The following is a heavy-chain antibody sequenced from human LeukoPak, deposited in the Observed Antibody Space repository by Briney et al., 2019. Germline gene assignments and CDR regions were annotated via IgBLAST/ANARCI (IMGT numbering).Heavy chain of an antibody. CDR3: AKSIQTWSREPFDF. D-gene: IGHD1-26*01. CDR2: ISGSGDST. J-gene: IGHJ4*02. V-gene: IGHV3-23*01. CDR1: GFTFSSYA. Sequence: GGSLRLSCAASGFTFSSYAMSWVRQAPEKGLEWVSTISGSGDSTYYADSVRGRFTISSDTSKNTLYLQMNSLRAEDTALYYCAKSIQTWSREPFDFRSQGTLVTVSS.